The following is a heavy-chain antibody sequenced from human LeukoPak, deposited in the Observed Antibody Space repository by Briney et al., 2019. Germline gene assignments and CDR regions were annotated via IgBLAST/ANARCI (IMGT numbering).Heavy chain of an antibody. CDR1: GFTFSSYV. V-gene: IGHV3-30*04. CDR2: ISYDESNK. CDR3: ARDLPGITVAGATEH. Sequence: GGSLRLSCAASGFTFSSYVMHWVRQAPGKALERVAVISYDESNKYYADSVKGRFTISRDNSKNTLYPQMNSLRAEDTAVYYCARDLPGITVAGATEHWGQGTLVTVSS. J-gene: IGHJ1*01. D-gene: IGHD6-19*01.